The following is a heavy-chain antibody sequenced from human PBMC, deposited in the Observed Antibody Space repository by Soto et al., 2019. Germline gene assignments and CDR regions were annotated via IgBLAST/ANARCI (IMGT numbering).Heavy chain of an antibody. CDR2: IIPIFGTA. D-gene: IGHD3-3*01. Sequence: QVQLVQSGAEVKKPGSSVKVSCKASGGTFSSYAISWVRQAPGQGLEWMGGIIPIFGTANYAQKFQGRVTITADKSTSTAYMEVSSMRPEDTAVYYCAKDSTIFGMVYYYYYGMDVWGQGTTVTGSS. J-gene: IGHJ6*02. V-gene: IGHV1-69*06. CDR1: GGTFSSYA. CDR3: AKDSTIFGMVYYYYYGMDV.